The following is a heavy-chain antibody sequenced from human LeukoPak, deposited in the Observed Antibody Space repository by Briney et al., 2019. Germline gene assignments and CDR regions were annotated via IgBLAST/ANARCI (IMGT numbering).Heavy chain of an antibody. CDR1: GFTVSSND. CDR3: ARGRPLFYFDY. Sequence: GGSLRLSCAAPGFTVSSNDMTWVRQAPGKGLECVSLIYSDGTTYYTDSVRSRFTISRDSSKNTPYLQMNSLRADDTAVYYCARGRPLFYFDYWGQGTLVTVSS. V-gene: IGHV3-53*01. CDR2: IYSDGTT. J-gene: IGHJ4*02.